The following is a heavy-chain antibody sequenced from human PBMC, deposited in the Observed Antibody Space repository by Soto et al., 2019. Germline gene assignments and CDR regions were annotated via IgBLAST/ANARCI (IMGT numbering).Heavy chain of an antibody. D-gene: IGHD1-1*01. CDR3: ARDRKWIQLDYYYGMDV. V-gene: IGHV4-59*01. Sequence: PSETLSLTCSVSGSSMTTYYWHWIRQAPGKGLEWIGFIYNSGRGSTGSNPSLSSRVTFSIETSKNQFSLKLDSVTAADTAVYYCARDRKWIQLDYYYGMDVWGQGTTVTVSS. J-gene: IGHJ6*02. CDR1: GSSMTTYY. CDR2: IYNSGRGST.